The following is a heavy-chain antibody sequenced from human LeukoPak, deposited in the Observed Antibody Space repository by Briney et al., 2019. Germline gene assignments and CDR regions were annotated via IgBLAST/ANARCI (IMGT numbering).Heavy chain of an antibody. V-gene: IGHV1-2*02. CDR3: ARGRYCSSTSCTLYFQH. D-gene: IGHD2-2*01. J-gene: IGHJ1*01. Sequence: ASVKVSCKASGYTFTGYYMHWVRQAPGQGLEWMGWINPNSGGTNYAQKFQGRVTMTRDTSISTAYMELSRLRSDDTAVYYCARGRYCSSTSCTLYFQHWGQGTLVTVSS. CDR2: INPNSGGT. CDR1: GYTFTGYY.